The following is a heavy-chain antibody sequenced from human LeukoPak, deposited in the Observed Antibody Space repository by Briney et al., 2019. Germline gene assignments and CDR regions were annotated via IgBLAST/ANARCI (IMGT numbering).Heavy chain of an antibody. CDR2: IIPIFGTA. CDR3: ASVMATAKSYYYYYYMDV. Sequence: SVKVSCKASGGTFSSYAISWVRQAPGQGLEWMGRIIPIFGTANYAQKFQGRVTITTDESTSTAYMELSSLRSEDTAVYYCASVMATAKSYYYYYYMDVWGKGTTVTVSS. D-gene: IGHD5-12*01. J-gene: IGHJ6*03. CDR1: GGTFSSYA. V-gene: IGHV1-69*05.